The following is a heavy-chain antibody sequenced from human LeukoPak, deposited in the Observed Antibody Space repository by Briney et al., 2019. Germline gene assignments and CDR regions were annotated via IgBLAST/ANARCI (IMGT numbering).Heavy chain of an antibody. CDR1: GFTFRTYG. D-gene: IGHD3-10*01. CDR3: ARDNSAAFSGSYYRYSDH. Sequence: GGSLRLSCAASGFTFRTYGMHWVRQAPGKGLEWVATVSYDGSTQYYADSVKGRFTISRDNSKNTLYLQMSSLRAEDTAVYYCARDNSAAFSGSYYRYSDHWGQGTLVTVSS. V-gene: IGHV3-33*01. CDR2: VSYDGSTQ. J-gene: IGHJ4*02.